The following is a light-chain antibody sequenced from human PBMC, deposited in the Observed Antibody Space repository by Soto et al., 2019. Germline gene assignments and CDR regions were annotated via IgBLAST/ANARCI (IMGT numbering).Light chain of an antibody. Sequence: EIGLTQSPGTLSLSPGERATLSCRASQSVSISYLAWYQQRPGQAPRLLIYGASGRATGIPDRFSGSGSGTDFTLTSSRLEPEDFAVYYCQQYDSSPSFTFGPWTKVDIK. CDR1: QSVSISY. CDR3: QQYDSSPSFT. CDR2: GAS. V-gene: IGKV3-20*01. J-gene: IGKJ3*01.